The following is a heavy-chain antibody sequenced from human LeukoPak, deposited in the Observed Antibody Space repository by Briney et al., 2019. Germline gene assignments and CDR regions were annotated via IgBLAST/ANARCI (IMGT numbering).Heavy chain of an antibody. J-gene: IGHJ4*02. D-gene: IGHD4-17*01. V-gene: IGHV3-7*03. CDR3: AKAIDYGDYGPLDY. Sequence: PGGSLRLSCAASGFALSSHWMTWVRQVPGRGPEWVANVNRDGSETYYLDSVKGRFTISRDNSKNTLYLQMNSLRAEDTAVYYCAKAIDYGDYGPLDYWGQGTLVTVSS. CDR2: VNRDGSET. CDR1: GFALSSHW.